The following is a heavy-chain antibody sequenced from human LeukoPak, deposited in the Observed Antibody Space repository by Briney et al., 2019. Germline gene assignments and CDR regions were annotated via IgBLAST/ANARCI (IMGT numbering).Heavy chain of an antibody. J-gene: IGHJ1*01. D-gene: IGHD6-13*01. V-gene: IGHV1-8*01. CDR1: GYTFTSYD. CDR2: MNPNSGNT. CDR3: AREGSPSPSSYSSSWSEYFQH. Sequence: ASVNVSCKASGYTFTSYDINWVRQATGQGLEWMGWMNPNSGNTGYAQKFQGRVTMTRDTSTSTVYMELSSLRSEDTAVYYCAREGSPSPSSYSSSWSEYFQHWGQGTLVTVSS.